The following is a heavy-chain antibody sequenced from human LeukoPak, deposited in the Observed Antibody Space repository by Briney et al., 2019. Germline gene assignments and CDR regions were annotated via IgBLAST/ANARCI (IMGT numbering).Heavy chain of an antibody. Sequence: KSGGSLRLSCAASGFTFSDHYMSWIRQAPGKGLEWVSYIDSSGRALYYADSVKGRFTISRDNAKNSLYLQMNSLRAEDTAVYYCARDPTPRYCSGGSCYTHYGMDVWGQGTTVTVSS. D-gene: IGHD2-15*01. CDR3: ARDPTPRYCSGGSCYTHYGMDV. J-gene: IGHJ6*02. CDR2: IDSSGRAL. V-gene: IGHV3-11*04. CDR1: GFTFSDHY.